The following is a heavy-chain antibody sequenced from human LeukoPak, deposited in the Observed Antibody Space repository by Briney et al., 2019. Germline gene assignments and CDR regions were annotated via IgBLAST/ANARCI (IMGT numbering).Heavy chain of an antibody. CDR1: GGSFSGYY. CDR2: INHSGST. V-gene: IGHV4-34*01. CDR3: ARNDRGRVATINFDY. D-gene: IGHD5-12*01. J-gene: IGHJ4*02. Sequence: SETLSLTCAVYGGSFSGYYWSWIRQPPGKGLEWIGEINHSGSTNYNPSLKSRATISVDTSKNQFSLKLSSVTAADTAVYYCARNDRGRVATINFDYWGQGTLVTVSS.